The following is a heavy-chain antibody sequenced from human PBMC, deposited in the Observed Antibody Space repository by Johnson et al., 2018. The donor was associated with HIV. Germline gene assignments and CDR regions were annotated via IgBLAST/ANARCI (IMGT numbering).Heavy chain of an antibody. V-gene: IGHV3-72*01. Sequence: VQLVESGGGVVQPGGSLRLSCVGSGFSFSDHFMDWVRQAPGKGLEWVGRIRNKPSSYSTEYAASVKGRFTISRDDSKNSVYLQMSSLKTEDTAVYYCTRDRDGVGVSWGQGTMVTVSS. CDR2: IRNKPSSYST. J-gene: IGHJ3*01. CDR3: TRDRDGVGVS. D-gene: IGHD3-10*01. CDR1: GFSFSDHF.